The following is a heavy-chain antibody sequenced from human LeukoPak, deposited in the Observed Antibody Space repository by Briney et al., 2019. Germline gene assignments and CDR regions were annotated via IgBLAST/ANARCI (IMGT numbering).Heavy chain of an antibody. CDR3: ARVPADIVVVPAAILGFDP. D-gene: IGHD2-2*01. J-gene: IGHJ5*02. CDR2: IYYSGST. V-gene: IGHV4-39*01. Sequence: SETLSLTCTVSGGSISSSSYYWGWIRQPPGKGLEWIGSIYYSGSTYYNPSLKSRVTISVDTSTNQFSLRLSSVTAADTAVYYCARVPADIVVVPAAILGFDPWGQGTLVTVSS. CDR1: GGSISSSSYY.